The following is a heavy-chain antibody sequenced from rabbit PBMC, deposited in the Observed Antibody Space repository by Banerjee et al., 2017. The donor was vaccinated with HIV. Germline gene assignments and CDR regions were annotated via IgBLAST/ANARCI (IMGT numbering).Heavy chain of an antibody. CDR3: ARDDAGYADGSYAYYFSL. Sequence: QSLEESGGDLVKPGASLTLTCTASGFSFSSSYYMCWVRQAPGKGLEWIACIYGGSSGATYYASWAKGRFTISKTSSTTVTLQMTSLTAADTATYFCARDDAGYADGSYAYYFSLWGQGTLVTVS. CDR2: IYGGSSGAT. D-gene: IGHD8-1*01. J-gene: IGHJ4*01. V-gene: IGHV1S40*01. CDR1: GFSFSSSYY.